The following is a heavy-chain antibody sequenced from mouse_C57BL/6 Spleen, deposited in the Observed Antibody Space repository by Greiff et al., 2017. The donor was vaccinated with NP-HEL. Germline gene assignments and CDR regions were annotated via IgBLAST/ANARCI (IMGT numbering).Heavy chain of an antibody. V-gene: IGHV5-17*01. D-gene: IGHD2-14*01. CDR3: ARRWAIGTSYDAMDY. CDR2: ISRGSSTI. CDR1: GFTFSGYG. Sequence: EVQLVESGGGLVKPGGSLKLSCAASGFTFSGYGMHWVRQAPEKGLEWVAYISRGSSTIYYADTVKGRFTITRDNAKNTLFLQMTSLRSEDTAMYYFARRWAIGTSYDAMDYWGQGTSVTVSA. J-gene: IGHJ4*01.